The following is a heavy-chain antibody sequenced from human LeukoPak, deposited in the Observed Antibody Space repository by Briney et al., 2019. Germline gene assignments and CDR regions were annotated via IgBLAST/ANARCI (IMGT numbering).Heavy chain of an antibody. Sequence: ASVKVSCKASGGTFSSYAISWVRQAPGQGLEWMGGIIPIFSTANYAQKFQGRVTITADESTSTAYMELSSLRSEDTAVYYCARDLSGSYWYFDYWGQGTLVTVSS. CDR1: GGTFSSYA. J-gene: IGHJ4*02. V-gene: IGHV1-69*13. D-gene: IGHD1-26*01. CDR3: ARDLSGSYWYFDY. CDR2: IIPIFSTA.